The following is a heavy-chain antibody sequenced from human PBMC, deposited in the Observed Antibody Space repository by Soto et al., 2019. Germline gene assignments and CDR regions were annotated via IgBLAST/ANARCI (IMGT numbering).Heavy chain of an antibody. CDR3: ARAGSGYSYGYYFDY. J-gene: IGHJ4*02. Sequence: SETLSLTCTVSGGSISSYYWSWIRQPPGKGLEWIGYIYYSGSTNYNPSLKSRVTISVDTSKNQFSLKLSSVTAADTAVYYCARAGSGYSYGYYFDYWGQGTLVTVSS. CDR1: GGSISSYY. D-gene: IGHD5-18*01. CDR2: IYYSGST. V-gene: IGHV4-59*01.